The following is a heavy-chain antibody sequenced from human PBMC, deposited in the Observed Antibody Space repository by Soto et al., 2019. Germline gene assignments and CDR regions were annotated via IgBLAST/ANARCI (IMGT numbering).Heavy chain of an antibody. D-gene: IGHD5-12*01. J-gene: IGHJ4*02. Sequence: ASVKVSCKASCYTYTIYGSSWVRQAPGQGLEWMGWISAYNGNTNYAQKLQGRVTMTTDTSTSTAYMELRSLRSDDTAVYYCARDYPRGGYNHYWGQGTLVTVSS. V-gene: IGHV1-18*01. CDR2: ISAYNGNT. CDR3: ARDYPRGGYNHY. CDR1: CYTYTIYG.